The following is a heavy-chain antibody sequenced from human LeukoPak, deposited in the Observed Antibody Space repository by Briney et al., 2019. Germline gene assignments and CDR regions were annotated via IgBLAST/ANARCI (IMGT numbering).Heavy chain of an antibody. Sequence: ASVKVSCKASGYTFTGYYIHWVRQAPGQGLERMGWINPNSGGTNYAQKFQDRVTMTRDTSISTAYMELTRLRSDDTAVYHCARDVSNSFDYWGQGTLVTVSS. CDR3: ARDVSNSFDY. J-gene: IGHJ4*02. D-gene: IGHD4-23*01. V-gene: IGHV1-2*02. CDR2: INPNSGGT. CDR1: GYTFTGYY.